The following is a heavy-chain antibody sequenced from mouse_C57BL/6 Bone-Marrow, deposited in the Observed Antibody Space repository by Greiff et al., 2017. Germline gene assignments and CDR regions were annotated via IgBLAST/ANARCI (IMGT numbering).Heavy chain of an antibody. Sequence: QVQLQQPGAELVKPGASVKVSCKASGYTFTSYWMHWVKQRPGQGLEWIGRIHPSDSDTNYNQKFKGKATLTVDKSSSTAYMQLSSLTSEDSAVYYWERKAFYYYGSSWYFDVWGTGTTVTVSS. J-gene: IGHJ1*03. CDR3: ERKAFYYYGSSWYFDV. CDR1: GYTFTSYW. CDR2: IHPSDSDT. D-gene: IGHD1-1*01. V-gene: IGHV1-74*01.